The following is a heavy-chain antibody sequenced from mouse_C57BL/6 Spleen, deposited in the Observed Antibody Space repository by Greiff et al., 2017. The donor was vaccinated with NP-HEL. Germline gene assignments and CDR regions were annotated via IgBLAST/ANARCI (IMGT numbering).Heavy chain of an antibody. CDR3: TRRGDYDRQFLFDY. CDR2: IDPETGGT. D-gene: IGHD2-4*01. J-gene: IGHJ2*01. CDR1: GYTFTDYE. Sequence: QVQLQQSGAELVRPGASVTLSCKASGYTFTDYEMHWVKQTPVHGLEWIGAIDPETGGTAYNQKFKGKAILTADKSSSTAYMELRSLTSEDSAVYYCTRRGDYDRQFLFDYWGQGTTLTVSS. V-gene: IGHV1-15*01.